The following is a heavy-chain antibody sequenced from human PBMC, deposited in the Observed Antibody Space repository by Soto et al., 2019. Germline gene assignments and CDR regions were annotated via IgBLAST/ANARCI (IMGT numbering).Heavy chain of an antibody. D-gene: IGHD6-19*01. CDR3: ARPLVAGTGYYYGMDV. V-gene: IGHV5-51*01. CDR1: GYSFTSYW. J-gene: IGHJ6*02. CDR2: IYPGDSDT. Sequence: PGESLKISCKGSGYSFTSYWIGWVRQMPGKGLEWMGIIYPGDSDTRYSPSFQGQVTISAGKSISTAYLQWSSLKASDTAMYYCARPLVAGTGYYYGMDVWGQGTTVTVSS.